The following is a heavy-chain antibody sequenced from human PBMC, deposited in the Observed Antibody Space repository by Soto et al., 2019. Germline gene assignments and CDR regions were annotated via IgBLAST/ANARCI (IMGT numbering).Heavy chain of an antibody. CDR2: INPSGGST. V-gene: IGHV1-46*03. CDR1: GYTFTSYY. D-gene: IGHD3-10*01. Sequence: GASVKVSCKASGYTFTSYYMHWVRQAPVQGLEWMGIINPSGGSTSYAQKFQGRVTLTRDTSTSTVYMELSSLRSEDTAVYYSARESEGLWFNYYYYYMDVWGKGTTVTVSS. CDR3: ARESEGLWFNYYYYYMDV. J-gene: IGHJ6*03.